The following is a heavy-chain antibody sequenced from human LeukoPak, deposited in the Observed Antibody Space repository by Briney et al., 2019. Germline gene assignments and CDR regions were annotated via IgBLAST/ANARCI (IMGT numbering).Heavy chain of an antibody. Sequence: GGSLRLSCAASGFGLSNYWMSWVRQAPGKGLEWVANMNEDGSEKNYVDSVKGRFTISRDNAQDSLYLQMNSLRAEDTAVYYCARDRGYSNFDYWGQGTLLTVSS. V-gene: IGHV3-7*01. CDR1: GFGLSNYW. D-gene: IGHD4-11*01. CDR3: ARDRGYSNFDY. J-gene: IGHJ4*02. CDR2: MNEDGSEK.